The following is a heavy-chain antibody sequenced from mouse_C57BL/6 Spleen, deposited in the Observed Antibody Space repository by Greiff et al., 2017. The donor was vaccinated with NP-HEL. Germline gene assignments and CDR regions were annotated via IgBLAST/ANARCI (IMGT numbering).Heavy chain of an antibody. D-gene: IGHD2-3*01. V-gene: IGHV1-9*01. CDR1: GYTFTGYW. CDR3: AREGRGDLDGYSHFDY. J-gene: IGHJ2*01. CDR2: ILPGSGST. Sequence: QVQLKQSGAELMKPGASVKLSCKATGYTFTGYWIEWVKQRPGHGLEWIGEILPGSGSTNYNEKFKGKATFTADTSSNTAYMQLSSLTTEDSAIYYCAREGRGDLDGYSHFDYWGQGTTLTVSS.